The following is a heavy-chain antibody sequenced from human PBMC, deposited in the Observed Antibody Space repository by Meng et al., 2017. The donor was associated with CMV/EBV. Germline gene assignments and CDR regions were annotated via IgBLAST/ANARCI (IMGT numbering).Heavy chain of an antibody. V-gene: IGHV3-48*03. CDR3: ARNGGYCSSTSCYYYYGMDV. D-gene: IGHD2-2*01. CDR2: ISSSGSTI. CDR1: GFTFSSYE. Sequence: GGSLRLSCAASGFTFSSYEMNWVRQAPGKGLVWVSYISSSGSTIYYADSVKGRFTISRDNAKNSLYLQMNSLSAEDTAVYYCARNGGYCSSTSCYYYYGMDVWGQGTMVTVSS. J-gene: IGHJ6*02.